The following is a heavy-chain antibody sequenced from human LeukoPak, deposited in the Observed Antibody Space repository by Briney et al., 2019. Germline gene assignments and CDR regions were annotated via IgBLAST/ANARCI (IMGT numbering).Heavy chain of an antibody. CDR3: ARVGVTMVRLYYYYYMDV. CDR1: GFTVSSNY. CDR2: IYSGGST. J-gene: IGHJ6*03. D-gene: IGHD3-10*01. V-gene: IGHV3-66*01. Sequence: GGSLRLSCAASGFTVSSNYMSWVRQAPGKGLEWVSVIYSGGSTYYADSVKGRFTISRDNSKNTLYLQMNSLRAEDTAVYYCARVGVTMVRLYYYYYMDVWGKGTTVTISS.